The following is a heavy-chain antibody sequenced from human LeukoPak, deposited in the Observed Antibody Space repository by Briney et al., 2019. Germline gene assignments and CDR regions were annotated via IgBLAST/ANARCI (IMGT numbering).Heavy chain of an antibody. D-gene: IGHD1-14*01. V-gene: IGHV4-34*01. Sequence: SETLSLTCAVYGGSFSGYYWSWIRQPPGKGLEWIGEINHSGSTNYNPSLKSRVTISVGTSKNQFSLKLSSVTAADTAVYYCARNPGPIDYWGQGTLVTVSS. J-gene: IGHJ4*02. CDR1: GGSFSGYY. CDR3: ARNPGPIDY. CDR2: INHSGST.